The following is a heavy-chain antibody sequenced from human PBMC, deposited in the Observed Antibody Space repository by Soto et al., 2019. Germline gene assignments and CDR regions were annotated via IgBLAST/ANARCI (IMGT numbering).Heavy chain of an antibody. D-gene: IGHD6-6*01. J-gene: IGHJ4*02. CDR2: INPNGGNT. Sequence: ASVKVSCKAPADTFTSYYIHWVRQAPGHGLEWMGIINPNGGNTGYAQKFQGRVTMTRNTSISTAYMELSSLRSEDTAVYYCARGFRRYSSSSPGDYWGQGTLVTVSS. V-gene: IGHV1-8*02. CDR1: ADTFTSYY. CDR3: ARGFRRYSSSSPGDY.